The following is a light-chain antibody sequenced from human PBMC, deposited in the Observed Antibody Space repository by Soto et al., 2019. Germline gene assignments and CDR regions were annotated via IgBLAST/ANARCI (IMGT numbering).Light chain of an antibody. CDR1: NSDVGGYNF. CDR2: DVT. CDR3: LSYTSSSTYV. V-gene: IGLV2-14*03. J-gene: IGLJ1*01. Sequence: QSALTQPASVSGSPGQSITISCTGTNSDVGGYNFVSWYQQHPGKAPKLMIYDVTNRPSGVSNRFSGSKSGNTASLTISGLQAEDEADYYCLSYTSSSTYVFGAGTKLTVL.